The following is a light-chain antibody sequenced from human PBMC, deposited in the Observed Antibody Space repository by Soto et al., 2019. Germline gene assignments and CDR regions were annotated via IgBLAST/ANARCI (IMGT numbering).Light chain of an antibody. Sequence: IQMTQSPSSLSASVIDRVTITCLASQVITNFLAWYQQKPGKVPRLLIYSASTLQSGVPSRFSGSGSGTDFTLTISSLRPEDVGTYYCQKYNSAPLTFGGGTKVDIK. J-gene: IGKJ4*01. CDR3: QKYNSAPLT. V-gene: IGKV1-27*01. CDR1: QVITNF. CDR2: SAS.